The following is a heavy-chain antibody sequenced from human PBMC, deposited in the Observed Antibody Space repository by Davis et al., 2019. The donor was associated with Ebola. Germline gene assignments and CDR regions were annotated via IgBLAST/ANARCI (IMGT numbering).Heavy chain of an antibody. CDR3: VRDIFATIRGTRGAFDI. CDR2: VSYDGNTQ. J-gene: IGHJ3*02. V-gene: IGHV3-30*03. CDR1: GFTFSNYG. D-gene: IGHD1-7*01. Sequence: GGSLRLSCLASGFTFSNYGIHWVRQAPGRGPEWVAVVSYDGNTQLYADTVMGRFTISRDNSENTLYLQMNSLRSDDTAVYYCVRDIFATIRGTRGAFDIWGQGTMVTVSS.